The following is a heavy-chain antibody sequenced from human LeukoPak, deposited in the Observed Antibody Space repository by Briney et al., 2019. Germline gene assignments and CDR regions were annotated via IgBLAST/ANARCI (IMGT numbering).Heavy chain of an antibody. CDR2: ISSSSSYI. D-gene: IGHD3-16*02. CDR1: GFTFSSYS. Sequence: GGSLRPSCAASGFTFSSYSMNWVRQAPGKGLEWVSSISSSSSYIYYADSVKGRFAISRDNAKNSLYLQMNSLRAEDTAVYYCARALNYYYYMDVWGKGTTVTISS. V-gene: IGHV3-21*01. CDR3: ARALNYYYYMDV. J-gene: IGHJ6*03.